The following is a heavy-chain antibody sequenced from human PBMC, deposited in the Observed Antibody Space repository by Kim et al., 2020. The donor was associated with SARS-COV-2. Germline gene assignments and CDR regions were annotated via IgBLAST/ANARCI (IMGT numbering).Heavy chain of an antibody. CDR3: ARVQLPKQWLVQPFWGGMDV. D-gene: IGHD6-19*01. CDR1: GGSISSSNW. V-gene: IGHV4-4*02. Sequence: SETLSLTCAVSGGSISSSNWWSWVRQPPGKGLEWIGEIYHSGSTNYNPSLKSRVTISVDKSKNQFSLKLSSVTAADTAVYYCARVQLPKQWLVQPFWGGMDVWGQGTTVTVSS. J-gene: IGHJ6*02. CDR2: IYHSGST.